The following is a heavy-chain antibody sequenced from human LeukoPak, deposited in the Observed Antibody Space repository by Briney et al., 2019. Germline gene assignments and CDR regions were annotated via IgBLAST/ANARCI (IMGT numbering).Heavy chain of an antibody. V-gene: IGHV3-48*04. CDR1: GFTFSSYN. CDR3: ARDRYSGSYPKDY. Sequence: GGSLRLSCAASGFTFSSYNMNWVRQAPGKGLEWVSYISSSGGTIYYADSVKGRFTISRDNAKNSLYLHMNSLRAEGSAVYYCARDRYSGSYPKDYWGQGTLVTVSS. CDR2: ISSSGGTI. D-gene: IGHD1-26*01. J-gene: IGHJ4*02.